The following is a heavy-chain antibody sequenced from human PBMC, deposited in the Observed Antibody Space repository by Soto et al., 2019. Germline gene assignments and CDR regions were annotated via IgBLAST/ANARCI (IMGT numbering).Heavy chain of an antibody. D-gene: IGHD3-3*01. CDR3: ARYE. J-gene: IGHJ4*02. V-gene: IGHV3-7*01. CDR1: GFTFSNYG. CDR2: IEPGGSEN. Sequence: GGSLRLSCAASGFTFSNYGMSWVRQAPGKGLEWVASIEPGGSENYYVDSVKGRFTISRDNAKNSLYLQMNSLRVEDTAVYYCARYEWGQGTTVTVSS.